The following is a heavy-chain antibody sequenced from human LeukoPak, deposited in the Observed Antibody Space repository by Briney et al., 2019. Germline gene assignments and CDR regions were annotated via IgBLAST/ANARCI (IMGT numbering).Heavy chain of an antibody. J-gene: IGHJ4*02. CDR2: ISGSGGST. CDR1: GFTFSSYA. V-gene: IGHV3-23*01. Sequence: GGSLRLSCAASGFTFSSYAMSWVRQAPGKGPEWVSAISGSGGSTYYADSVKGRFTISRDNSKNTLYLQMNSLRAEDTAVYYCAKDLPSNDYGALDYWGQGTLVTVSS. CDR3: AKDLPSNDYGALDY. D-gene: IGHD4-17*01.